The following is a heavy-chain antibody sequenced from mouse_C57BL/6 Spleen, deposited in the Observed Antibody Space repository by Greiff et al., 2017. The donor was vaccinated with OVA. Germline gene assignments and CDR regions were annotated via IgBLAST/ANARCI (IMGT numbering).Heavy chain of an antibody. J-gene: IGHJ2*01. CDR3: AKDSNYEYFDY. Sequence: VQLKESGPGLVQPSQSLSITCTVSGFSLTSYGVHWVRQSPGKGLEWLGVIWRGGSTDYNAAFMSRLSITQDNSKSQVFFKMNSLQADDTAIYYCAKDSNYEYFDYWGQGTTLTVSS. V-gene: IGHV2-5*01. D-gene: IGHD2-5*01. CDR1: GFSLTSYG. CDR2: IWRGGST.